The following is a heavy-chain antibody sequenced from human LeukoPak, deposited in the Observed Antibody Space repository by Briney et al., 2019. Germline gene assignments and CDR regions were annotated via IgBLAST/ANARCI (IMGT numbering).Heavy chain of an antibody. Sequence: GGSLRLSCAASGFTFSRYWMSWVRQVPRKGLEWVANIKQDGGEKYYVDSVKGRFTISRDNAKNSLYLEMNSLRAEDTAVYYCARDRGDYDTSGSLSVFGGQGTLVTVSS. CDR3: ARDRGDYDTSGSLSVF. CDR1: GFTFSRYW. CDR2: IKQDGGEK. V-gene: IGHV3-7*03. J-gene: IGHJ4*02. D-gene: IGHD3-22*01.